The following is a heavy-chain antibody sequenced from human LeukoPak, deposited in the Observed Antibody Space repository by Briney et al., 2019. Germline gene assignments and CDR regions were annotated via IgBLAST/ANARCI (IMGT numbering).Heavy chain of an antibody. Sequence: GESLKISSKGSGYSFTSYWIGWVRQMPGKGLEWMGIIYPGDSDTRYSPSFQGQVTISADKSISTAYLQWSSLKASDTAMYYCARRGYSYEDYYYYGMDVWGQGTTVTVSS. CDR3: ARRGYSYEDYYYYGMDV. V-gene: IGHV5-51*01. CDR2: IYPGDSDT. D-gene: IGHD5-18*01. CDR1: GYSFTSYW. J-gene: IGHJ6*02.